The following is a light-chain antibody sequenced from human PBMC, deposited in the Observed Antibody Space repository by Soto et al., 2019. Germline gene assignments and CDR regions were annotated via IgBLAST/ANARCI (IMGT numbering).Light chain of an antibody. CDR2: EGT. V-gene: IGLV2-14*02. CDR3: HVWDSSSEHV. J-gene: IGLJ1*01. Sequence: QSALTQPASVSGSPGQSITISCTGTNSDLGSYNLVSWFQQHPGKVPKVMIYEGTKRPSGVSDRFSGSKSDNTATLTISRVEAGDEADYFCHVWDSSSEHVFGTGTKLTVL. CDR1: NSDLGSYNL.